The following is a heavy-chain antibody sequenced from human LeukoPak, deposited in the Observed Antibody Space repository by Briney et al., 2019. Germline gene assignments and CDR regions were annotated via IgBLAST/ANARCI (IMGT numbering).Heavy chain of an antibody. D-gene: IGHD3-3*01. CDR2: ISYDGSNK. J-gene: IGHJ3*02. CDR1: GFTFSSYA. CDR3: ARDRDFSDAFDI. V-gene: IGHV3-30-3*01. Sequence: PGGSLRLSYAASGFTFSSYAMHWVRQAPGKGLEWVAVISYDGSNKYYADSVKGRFTISRDNSKNTLYLQMNSLRAEDTAVYHCARDRDFSDAFDIWGQGTMVTVSS.